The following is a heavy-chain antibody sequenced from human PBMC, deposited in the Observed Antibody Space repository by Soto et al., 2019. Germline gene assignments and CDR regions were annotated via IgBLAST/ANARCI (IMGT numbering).Heavy chain of an antibody. J-gene: IGHJ6*02. CDR1: GGTFSSYA. CDR3: ARVYCSSTSCLPHYYYYGMDV. CDR2: IIPIFGTA. D-gene: IGHD2-2*01. Sequence: SVKVSCKASGGTFSSYAISWVRRAPGQGLEWMGGIIPIFGTANYAQKFQGRVTITADESTSTAYMELSSLRSEDTAVYYCARVYCSSTSCLPHYYYYGMDVWGQGTTVTVSS. V-gene: IGHV1-69*13.